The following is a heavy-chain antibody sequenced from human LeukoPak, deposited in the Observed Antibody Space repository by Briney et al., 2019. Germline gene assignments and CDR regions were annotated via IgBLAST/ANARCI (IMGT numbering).Heavy chain of an antibody. CDR1: GGTFSSYA. CDR3: ASKRGYSYGLDY. CDR2: IIPIFGTA. J-gene: IGHJ4*02. D-gene: IGHD5-18*01. Sequence: GASVKVSCTASGGTFSSYAISRVRQAPRQGLEWMGGIIPIFGTANYAQKFQGRVTITADESTSTAYMELSSLRSEDTAVYYCASKRGYSYGLDYWGQGTLVTVSS. V-gene: IGHV1-69*13.